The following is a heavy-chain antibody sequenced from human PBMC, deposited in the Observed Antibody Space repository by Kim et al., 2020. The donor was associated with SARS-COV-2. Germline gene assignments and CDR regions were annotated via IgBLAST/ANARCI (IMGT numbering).Heavy chain of an antibody. CDR1: GGSFSGYY. CDR2: INHSGST. CDR3: ARGPRLRYFVWLLTYYFDC. Sequence: SETLSLTCAVYGGSFSGYYWSWIRQPPGKGLEWIGEINHSGSTNYNPSLKSRVTISVDTSKNQFSLKLSSVTAADTAVYYCARGPRLRYFVWLLTYYFDCWSQGTLVTVSA. V-gene: IGHV4-34*01. D-gene: IGHD3-9*01. J-gene: IGHJ4*02.